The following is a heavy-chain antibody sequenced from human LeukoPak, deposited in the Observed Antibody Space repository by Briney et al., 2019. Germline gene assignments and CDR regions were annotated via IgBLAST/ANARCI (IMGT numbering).Heavy chain of an antibody. CDR1: GFSFSDYA. J-gene: IGHJ4*02. Sequence: PGGSLRLSCTTSGFSFSDYAMYWVRQAPGKGLEWVAFIRFDGSLKSYAGSVKGRFTISRDDSKNTLFLQMDSLRDEDTAVYYCAKDWDSEDYFDSWGQGTLVTVSS. V-gene: IGHV3-30*02. CDR3: AKDWDSEDYFDS. CDR2: IRFDGSLK. D-gene: IGHD1-26*01.